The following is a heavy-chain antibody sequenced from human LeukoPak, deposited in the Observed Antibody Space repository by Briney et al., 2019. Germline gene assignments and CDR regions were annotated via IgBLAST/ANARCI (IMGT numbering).Heavy chain of an antibody. D-gene: IGHD4-11*01. Sequence: GRSLRLSCAASGFTYSRFGMHWVRQAPGKGLEWVAVIWSDGTEKYYADAVKGRFTISRDNSKNTLYLQMNSLRGEDTAVYYCAKDAQRGFDYSNSLEYWGQGTLVTVSS. CDR3: AKDAQRGFDYSNSLEY. J-gene: IGHJ4*02. V-gene: IGHV3-33*06. CDR2: IWSDGTEK. CDR1: GFTYSRFG.